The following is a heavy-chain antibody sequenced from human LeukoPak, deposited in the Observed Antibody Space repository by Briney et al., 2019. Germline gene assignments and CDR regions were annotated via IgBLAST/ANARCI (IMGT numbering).Heavy chain of an antibody. J-gene: IGHJ2*01. CDR2: IIPIFGSA. V-gene: IGHV1-69*13. CDR1: GGTFSSYA. Sequence: SVKFSCKASGGTFSSYAISWVRQAPGQGLEWMGGIIPIFGSANYAQNFQGRVTITADESTSTAYMELSSLRSEDTAVYYCAIHAYDYWYFALWGRGTLVTVSS. D-gene: IGHD5-12*01. CDR3: AIHAYDYWYFAL.